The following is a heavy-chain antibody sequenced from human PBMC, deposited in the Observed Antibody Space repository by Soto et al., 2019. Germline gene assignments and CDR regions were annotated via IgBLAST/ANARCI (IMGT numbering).Heavy chain of an antibody. V-gene: IGHV3-21*01. J-gene: IGHJ4*02. CDR2: ISSGSSDT. CDR1: GFTFSRVG. Sequence: VGSLRLSCEASGFTFSRVGMNWVRQVPGKGLEWVASISSGSSDTLYADSVKGRFIISRDNAQNSLFLQMNTLRPGDTDMYYCARVAYWGPGTQLTASS. CDR3: ARVAY.